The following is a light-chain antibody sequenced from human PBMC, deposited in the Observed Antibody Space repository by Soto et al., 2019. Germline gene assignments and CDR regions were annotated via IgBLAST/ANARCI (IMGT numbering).Light chain of an antibody. CDR1: TGAVTSGHY. CDR2: STN. Sequence: QTVVTQEHSLTVSPGGTVTLTCASSTGAVTSGHYPNWFQQKPGQTPRALIYSTNNKHSWTPARFSGSLLGGKAALTLSGAQPEDVAEYYCLLFYGVGLVFGGGTKLTVL. CDR3: LLFYGVGLV. V-gene: IGLV7-43*01. J-gene: IGLJ2*01.